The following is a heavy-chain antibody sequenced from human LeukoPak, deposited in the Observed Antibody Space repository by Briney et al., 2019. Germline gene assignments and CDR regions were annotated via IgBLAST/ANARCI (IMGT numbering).Heavy chain of an antibody. CDR1: GYTFTGHY. V-gene: IGHV1-2*02. Sequence: GASVKASCKASGYTFTGHYMHWVRQAPGQGLEWMGWFKPNSGDTNYAQKFQGRFTMTWDTSISTAYMELTRLRSDDTAVYYCARDDEGRANFDFWGQGTLVTVSS. CDR3: ARDDEGRANFDF. J-gene: IGHJ4*02. CDR2: FKPNSGDT.